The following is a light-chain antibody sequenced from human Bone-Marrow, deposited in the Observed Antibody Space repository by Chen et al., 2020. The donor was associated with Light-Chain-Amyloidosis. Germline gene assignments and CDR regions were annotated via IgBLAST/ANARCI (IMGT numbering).Light chain of an antibody. Sequence: EVVLTQFPGPLSFSPGERATLSCRATQSVGRNYLAWYQQQVGQAPRLLIYRASSRVTVIPDRFSGSGSGTDFTLTISRLEPEDFAVYYCQQYASSPLTFGGGTKVEIK. CDR2: RAS. CDR3: QQYASSPLT. J-gene: IGKJ4*01. V-gene: IGKV3-20*01. CDR1: QSVGRNY.